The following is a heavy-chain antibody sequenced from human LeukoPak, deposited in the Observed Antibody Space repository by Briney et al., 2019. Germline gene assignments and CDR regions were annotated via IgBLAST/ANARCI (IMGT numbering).Heavy chain of an antibody. V-gene: IGHV3-7*01. CDR2: IVGNGREK. D-gene: IGHD5-18*01. CDR1: GFTFSGYG. Sequence: GGSLRLSCVASGFTFSGYGMSWVRQAPGKGLEWVANIVGNGREKQYVDSVKGRFTTSRDNSKNTLSLQMNSLRTEDTAMYFCAKVSIATAMGYYFDYWGQGSLVTVSS. J-gene: IGHJ4*02. CDR3: AKVSIATAMGYYFDY.